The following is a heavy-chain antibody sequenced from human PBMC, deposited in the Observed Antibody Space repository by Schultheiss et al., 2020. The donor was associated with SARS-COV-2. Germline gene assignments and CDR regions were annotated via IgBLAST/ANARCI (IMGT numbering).Heavy chain of an antibody. J-gene: IGHJ6*02. Sequence: SQTLSLTCTVSGGSISSGGYYWSWIRQHPGKGLEWFGYIYYSGSTYYNPSLKSRVTISVDTSKNQFSLKLSSVTAADTAVYYCARVCWFYGSGRQTDSTNYYGMDVWGRGATVTVSS. D-gene: IGHD3-10*01. CDR2: IYYSGST. CDR3: ARVCWFYGSGRQTDSTNYYGMDV. CDR1: GGSISSGGYY. V-gene: IGHV4-31*03.